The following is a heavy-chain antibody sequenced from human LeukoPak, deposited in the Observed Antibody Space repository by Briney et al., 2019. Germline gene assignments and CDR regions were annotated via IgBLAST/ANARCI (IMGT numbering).Heavy chain of an antibody. CDR2: IYTSGST. V-gene: IGHV4-4*07. Sequence: SETLSLTCTVSGGSISSYYWSWIRQPPGKGLEWIGRIYTSGSTNYNPSLKSRVTMSVDTSKNQFSLKLSSVTAADTAVYYCAAPGIAAADRADWFDPWGQGTLVTVSS. CDR1: GGSISSYY. D-gene: IGHD6-13*01. CDR3: AAPGIAAADRADWFDP. J-gene: IGHJ5*02.